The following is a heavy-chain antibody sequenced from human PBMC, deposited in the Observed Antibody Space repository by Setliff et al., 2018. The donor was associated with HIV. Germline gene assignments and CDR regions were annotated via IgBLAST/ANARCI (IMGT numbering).Heavy chain of an antibody. D-gene: IGHD3-3*01. CDR1: GFTFSSYG. V-gene: IGHV3-30*02. Sequence: GGSLRLSCAASGFTFSSYGMXXXXXAXXXXLXXGXLMXCDGSNNHYADSVKGRFTISGENSKNPVYLQMNSLRAEDTAVYSCARVXXFRFGSGVCEXSXMDXWGXGTXVTVXS. CDR3: ARVXXFRFGSGVCEXSXMDX. CDR2: MXCDGSNN. J-gene: IGHJ6*04.